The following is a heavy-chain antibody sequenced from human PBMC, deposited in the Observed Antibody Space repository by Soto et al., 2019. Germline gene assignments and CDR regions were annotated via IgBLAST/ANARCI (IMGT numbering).Heavy chain of an antibody. V-gene: IGHV3-48*03. Sequence: GWSLRLSCASSVFTFISYAMHWVRQAPGKGLEWVSYITSSGGTIYYADSVEGRFTISRDNAKNSLYLQMNGLRAEDTAVYYCARGNSPVNVYWGQGTLVTVSS. D-gene: IGHD3-16*02. CDR1: VFTFISYA. CDR2: ITSSGGTI. CDR3: ARGNSPVNVY. J-gene: IGHJ4*02.